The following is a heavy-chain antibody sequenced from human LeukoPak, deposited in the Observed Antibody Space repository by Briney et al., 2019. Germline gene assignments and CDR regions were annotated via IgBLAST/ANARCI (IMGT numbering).Heavy chain of an antibody. Sequence: ASVKVSCKAPGYTFTGYYMHWVRQDPGQGLEWMGWINRNSGGTNYAQKFQGRVTMTRDTSISTAYMELSRLRSDDTAVYYCASASMVRGVITPYNWFDPWGQGTLVTVSS. D-gene: IGHD3-10*01. CDR3: ASASMVRGVITPYNWFDP. CDR1: GYTFTGYY. V-gene: IGHV1-2*02. J-gene: IGHJ5*02. CDR2: INRNSGGT.